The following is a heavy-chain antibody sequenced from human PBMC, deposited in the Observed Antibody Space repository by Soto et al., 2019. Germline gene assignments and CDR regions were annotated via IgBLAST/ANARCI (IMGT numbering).Heavy chain of an antibody. CDR1: GYTFTSYV. Sequence: QVQLVQSGAEVKKPGASVKVSCKASGYTFTSYVISWVRQAPGQGLEWLGWISAYNGNTNYAQKLQGRVTMTTDTSTSTAYMELRSLRSDDTAVYYCARSQDWKLYYYYGMDVWGQGTTVTVSS. D-gene: IGHD1-1*01. J-gene: IGHJ6*02. V-gene: IGHV1-18*01. CDR2: ISAYNGNT. CDR3: ARSQDWKLYYYYGMDV.